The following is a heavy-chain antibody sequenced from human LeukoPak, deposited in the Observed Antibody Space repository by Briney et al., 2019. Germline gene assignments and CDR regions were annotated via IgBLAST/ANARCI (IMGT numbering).Heavy chain of an antibody. J-gene: IGHJ4*02. CDR1: GFTFASYA. Sequence: GGSLRLSCADSGFTFASYAVHWVRQAPGKRLEWVAFISSDGTTEHYRDSVKGRFTLSRDNSKNTVSLQMNSLGTEDTAVYYCARGRDSGSFIIDYWGQGTLVTVSS. D-gene: IGHD3-10*01. CDR3: ARGRDSGSFIIDY. CDR2: ISSDGTTE. V-gene: IGHV3-30-3*01.